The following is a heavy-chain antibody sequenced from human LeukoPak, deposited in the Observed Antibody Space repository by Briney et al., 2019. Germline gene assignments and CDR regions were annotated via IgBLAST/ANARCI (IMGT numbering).Heavy chain of an antibody. Sequence: KTGGSLRLSCAASGFTFSTYSMNWVRQAPGKGLEWVSSIISSSSYIYYADSVKGRFTISRDNAKNSLYLQMNSLRGESTAVYYCERDPQYCSGGSCYSFDYWGQGTLVTVSS. CDR3: ERDPQYCSGGSCYSFDY. D-gene: IGHD2-15*01. V-gene: IGHV3-21*01. J-gene: IGHJ4*02. CDR2: IISSSSYI. CDR1: GFTFSTYS.